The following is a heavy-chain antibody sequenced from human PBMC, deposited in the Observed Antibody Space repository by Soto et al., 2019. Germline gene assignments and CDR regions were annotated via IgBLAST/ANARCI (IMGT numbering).Heavy chain of an antibody. V-gene: IGHV3-33*01. D-gene: IGHD3-10*01. Sequence: PGGSLRLSCAVSGFTFNSYGMHWVRQAPGKGLEWVAVIWYDGSNKYYADSVKGRFSISRDNSKNTLYLQMNSLRAEDTAVYYCARDFRGLIWLGELLVDYRGQGTLVTVSS. CDR1: GFTFNSYG. CDR2: IWYDGSNK. CDR3: ARDFRGLIWLGELLVDY. J-gene: IGHJ4*02.